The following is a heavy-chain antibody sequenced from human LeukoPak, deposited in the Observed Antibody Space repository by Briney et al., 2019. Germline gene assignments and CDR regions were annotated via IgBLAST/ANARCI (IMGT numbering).Heavy chain of an antibody. Sequence: PGGSLRLSCVASGFTFTSYWMSWVRQAPGKGLEWVANIKQDGSEKYYLDSLEGRFTISRDNAKNSVYLQINRLRAEDTAVYYCARRGNIAVPVFWFDPWGQGTLVTVSS. V-gene: IGHV3-7*01. CDR1: GFTFTSYW. D-gene: IGHD6-19*01. CDR2: IKQDGSEK. CDR3: ARRGNIAVPVFWFDP. J-gene: IGHJ5*02.